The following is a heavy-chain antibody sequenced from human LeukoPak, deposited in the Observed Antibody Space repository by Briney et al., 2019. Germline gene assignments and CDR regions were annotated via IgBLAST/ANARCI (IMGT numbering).Heavy chain of an antibody. CDR3: TTDYYGSGSYYHYYYYGMDV. V-gene: IGHV3-15*01. CDR2: IKSKTDGGTT. CDR1: GFTFSNAW. Sequence: GGSLRLSCAASGFTFSNAWMSWVRQAPGKGLEWVGRIKSKTDGGTTDYAAPVKSRFTISRDDSKNTLYLQMNSLKTEDTAVYYCTTDYYGSGSYYHYYYYGMDVWGQGTTVTVSS. J-gene: IGHJ6*02. D-gene: IGHD3-10*01.